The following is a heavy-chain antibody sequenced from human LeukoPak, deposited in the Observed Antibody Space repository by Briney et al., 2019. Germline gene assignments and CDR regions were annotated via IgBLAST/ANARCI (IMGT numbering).Heavy chain of an antibody. CDR2: INPNSGGT. CDR3: ARIAARTKHNWLDP. J-gene: IGHJ5*02. CDR1: GYTFTCYY. V-gene: IGHV1-2*02. Sequence: AAVKVTCKSSGYTFTCYYMHWVRQPPGQGLEWMGWINPNSGGTNYAHKFQGRVTMTRCTSIRTAYMELSRLRSNDTAVAYCARIAARTKHNWLDPWGQGTLVTVSS. D-gene: IGHD6-6*01.